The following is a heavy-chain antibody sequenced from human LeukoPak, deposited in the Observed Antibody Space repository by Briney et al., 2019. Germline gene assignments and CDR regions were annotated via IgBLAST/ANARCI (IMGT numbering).Heavy chain of an antibody. Sequence: SETLSLTCTVSGGSISSTSYYWGWIRQPPGKGLEWLGGAYFSGSTYYNPSLKSRVTISLGTSKNQFSLQLRSVTAADTAVYYCARAGGLNYYGGYSEFGYWGQGTLVTVSS. V-gene: IGHV4-39*07. J-gene: IGHJ4*02. CDR3: ARAGGLNYYGGYSEFGY. D-gene: IGHD4-23*01. CDR1: GGSISSTSYY. CDR2: AYFSGST.